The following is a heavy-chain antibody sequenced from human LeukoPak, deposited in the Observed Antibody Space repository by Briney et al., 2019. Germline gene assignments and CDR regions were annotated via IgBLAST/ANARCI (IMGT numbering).Heavy chain of an antibody. CDR3: ARSDWLPP. CDR1: GITLSGYW. V-gene: IGHV3-74*01. J-gene: IGHJ5*02. Sequence: GGSLRLFCAASGITLSGYWMNWVRQAPGKGLEWVSRIKTDGSITTYADSVKGRFTISRDNAKNTLYLQMNSLRVEDTAVYYCARSDWLPPWGQGTLVIVSS. CDR2: IKTDGSIT.